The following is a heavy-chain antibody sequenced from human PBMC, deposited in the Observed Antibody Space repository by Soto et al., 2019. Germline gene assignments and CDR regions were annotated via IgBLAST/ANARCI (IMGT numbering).Heavy chain of an antibody. CDR2: ISGSGGST. CDR3: AKDRGEYSSSPFDAFDI. Sequence: GGSLRLSCAASGFTFSSYAMSWVRQAPGEGLEWVSAISGSGGSTYYADSVKGRFTISRDNSKNTLYLQMNGLRAEDTAVYYCAKDRGEYSSSPFDAFDIWGQGTMVTVSS. D-gene: IGHD6-6*01. J-gene: IGHJ3*02. V-gene: IGHV3-23*01. CDR1: GFTFSSYA.